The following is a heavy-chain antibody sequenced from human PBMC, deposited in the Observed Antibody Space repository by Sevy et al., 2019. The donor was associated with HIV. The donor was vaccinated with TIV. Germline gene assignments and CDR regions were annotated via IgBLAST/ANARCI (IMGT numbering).Heavy chain of an antibody. J-gene: IGHJ4*02. CDR3: VRADPAQHFDS. Sequence: ASVKVSCKASGDTFTRHYMHWVRQAPGQGLEWMGIIDPSGDNAIYTQKLQGRLTMTRDTSTSTAYMELSSLRFEDTAVYYCVRADPAQHFDSWGQGTLVTVSS. CDR1: GDTFTRHY. CDR2: IDPSGDNA. V-gene: IGHV1-46*04.